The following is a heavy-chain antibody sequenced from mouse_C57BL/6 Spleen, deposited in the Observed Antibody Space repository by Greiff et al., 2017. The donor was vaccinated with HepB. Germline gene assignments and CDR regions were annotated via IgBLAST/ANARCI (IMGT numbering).Heavy chain of an antibody. J-gene: IGHJ3*01. Sequence: QVQLKQSGAELVRPGASVKLSCKASGYTFTDYYINWVKQRPGQGLEWIARIYPGSGNTYYNEKFKGKATLTAEKSSSTAYMQLSSLTSEDSAVYFCARSPGSSGYGAWFAYWGQGTLVTVSA. CDR1: GYTFTDYY. D-gene: IGHD3-2*02. V-gene: IGHV1-76*01. CDR2: IYPGSGNT. CDR3: ARSPGSSGYGAWFAY.